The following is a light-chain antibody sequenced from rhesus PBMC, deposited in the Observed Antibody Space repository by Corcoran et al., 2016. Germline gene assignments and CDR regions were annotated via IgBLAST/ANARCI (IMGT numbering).Light chain of an antibody. V-gene: IGKV1-69*01. CDR3: QQHDNSPPYS. CDR1: QGISNW. Sequence: DIQMTQSPSSLPASVGDRVTITCRASQGISNWLAWYQQKPGKAPKLLIYRASNLETGVPSKFSGSGAGTDFSLTISSLQPEDIATYYCQQHDNSPPYSFGQGTKVEIK. J-gene: IGKJ2*01. CDR2: RAS.